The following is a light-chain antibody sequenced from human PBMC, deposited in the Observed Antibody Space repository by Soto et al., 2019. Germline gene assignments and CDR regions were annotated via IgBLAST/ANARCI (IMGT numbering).Light chain of an antibody. CDR2: GPS. CDR1: QSVSSSY. J-gene: IGKJ1*01. V-gene: IGKV3-20*01. Sequence: EIVLTQSPGTLSLSPEERATLSCRASQSVSSSYLAWYQQKPDQAPSLLIYGPSSRATGIPDRFSGSGSGTDFTLTISRLEPEDFAVYYCQQYGSSPRTFGQGTKVEIK. CDR3: QQYGSSPRT.